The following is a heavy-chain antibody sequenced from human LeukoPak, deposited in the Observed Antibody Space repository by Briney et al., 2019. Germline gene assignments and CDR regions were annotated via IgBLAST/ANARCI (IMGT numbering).Heavy chain of an antibody. J-gene: IGHJ6*03. D-gene: IGHD3-3*01. CDR3: ARVGGGAGRITIFGVVTGYYYYYMDV. CDR1: GFTFSSYS. V-gene: IGHV3-48*01. Sequence: PGGSLRLSCAASGFTFSSYSMNWVRQAPGKGLEWVSYISSSSSTIYYADSVKGRFTISRDNAKNSLYLQMNSLRAEDTAVYYYARVGGGAGRITIFGVVTGYYYYYMDVWGKGTTVTVSS. CDR2: ISSSSSTI.